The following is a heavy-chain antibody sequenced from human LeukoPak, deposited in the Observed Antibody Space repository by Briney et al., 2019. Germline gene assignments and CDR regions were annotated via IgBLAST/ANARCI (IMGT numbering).Heavy chain of an antibody. D-gene: IGHD6-13*01. Sequence: PGGSLRLSCAASGFIFSSYEMSWVRQAPGKGLEWVSYISSSGSTIYYADSVKGRFTISRDNAKNSLYLQMNSLRAEDTAVYYCASILSRKQLVDYWGQGTLVTVSS. J-gene: IGHJ4*02. CDR2: ISSSGSTI. V-gene: IGHV3-48*03. CDR1: GFIFSSYE. CDR3: ASILSRKQLVDY.